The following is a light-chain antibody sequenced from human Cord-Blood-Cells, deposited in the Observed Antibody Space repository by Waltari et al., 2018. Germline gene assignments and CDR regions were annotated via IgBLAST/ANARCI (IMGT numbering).Light chain of an antibody. CDR1: QSISSW. J-gene: IGKJ1*01. Sequence: DIQMTQSPPSLSVSVGDRVTITCRASQSISSWLAWYQQKPGKAPKLLIYDASSLESGVPSRFSGSGSGTEFTLTISSLQPDDFATYYCQQYNSYPPPFGQGTKVEIK. CDR3: QQYNSYPPP. CDR2: DAS. V-gene: IGKV1-5*01.